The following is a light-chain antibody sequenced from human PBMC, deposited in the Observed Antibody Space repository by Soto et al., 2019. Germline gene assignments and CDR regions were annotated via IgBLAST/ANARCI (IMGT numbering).Light chain of an antibody. J-gene: IGKJ5*01. CDR1: QSISTW. CDR2: GAS. Sequence: DIQLTQSPSFLSASVGDRVTITCRASQSISTWLAWYQQKPGKAPKLLIYGASTLESGVPSRFSGSGSGTEFTLTINSLQTDDFATYYCQQYNRSYTFGQGTRLEIK. V-gene: IGKV1-5*01. CDR3: QQYNRSYT.